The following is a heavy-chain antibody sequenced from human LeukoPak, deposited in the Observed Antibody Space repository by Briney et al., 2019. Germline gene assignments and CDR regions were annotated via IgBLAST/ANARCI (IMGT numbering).Heavy chain of an antibody. V-gene: IGHV3-23*01. Sequence: GGSLRLSCAASGFTFSSSAMSWVRQVPGKGLEWVSGISASGGSTSYADSVRGRFTISRDNSKNSLYLQMNSLRDEDTAVYYCARLGLGYGDYQYFYGMDVWGQGTTVTVSS. CDR3: ARLGLGYGDYQYFYGMDV. CDR1: GFTFSSSA. J-gene: IGHJ6*02. D-gene: IGHD4-17*01. CDR2: ISASGGST.